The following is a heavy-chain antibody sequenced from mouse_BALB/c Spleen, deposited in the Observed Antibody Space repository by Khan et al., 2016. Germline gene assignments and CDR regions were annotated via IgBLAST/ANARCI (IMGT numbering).Heavy chain of an antibody. CDR1: GFNIKDTY. CDR3: SIGVYEYELSY. CDR2: IDPANGNT. D-gene: IGHD2-4*01. J-gene: IGHJ3*01. V-gene: IGHV14-3*02. Sequence: VRLQQSGAELVKPGASVKLSCTVSGFNIKDTYMHWVNQRPEQGLEWIGRIDPANGNTKYDPKFQDKATITEDTYSNTAYLQLSSLTSEDTAVYYCSIGVYEYELSYWGQGTLVTVSA.